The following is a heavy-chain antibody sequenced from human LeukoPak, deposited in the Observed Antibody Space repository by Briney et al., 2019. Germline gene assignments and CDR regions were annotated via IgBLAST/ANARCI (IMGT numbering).Heavy chain of an antibody. V-gene: IGHV4-4*02. Sequence: SGTLSLTCAVSGGSIKSNNWWSWVRQPPGKGLEWIGYIYYDGRTNYNPSLKSRATISVDTSKKQFSLKLSSVTAADTAVYYCAKTQENYYDRQFDSWGQGTLVTVSS. CDR3: AKTQENYYDRQFDS. J-gene: IGHJ5*01. CDR2: IYYDGRT. CDR1: GGSIKSNNW. D-gene: IGHD3-22*01.